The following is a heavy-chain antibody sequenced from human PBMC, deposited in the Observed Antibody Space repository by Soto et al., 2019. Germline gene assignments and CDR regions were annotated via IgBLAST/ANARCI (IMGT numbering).Heavy chain of an antibody. CDR1: GGSISSYY. Sequence: SETLSLTCTVSGGSISSYYWNWIRQPPGKGLEWIGYIYYTGSTNYNPSLKSRVTISVDTSKNQFSLKLSSVTAADTAVYYCARSVDIVATIYDYWGQGTLVTVSS. V-gene: IGHV4-59*01. CDR3: ARSVDIVATIYDY. J-gene: IGHJ4*02. D-gene: IGHD5-12*01. CDR2: IYYTGST.